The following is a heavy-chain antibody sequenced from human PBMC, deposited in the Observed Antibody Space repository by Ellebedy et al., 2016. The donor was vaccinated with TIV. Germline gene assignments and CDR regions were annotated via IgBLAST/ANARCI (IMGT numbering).Heavy chain of an antibody. CDR2: IYPGNSDT. CDR3: TKRAAHEPLLSSQWFDP. D-gene: IGHD2-15*01. J-gene: IGHJ5*02. CDR1: GFNFADYW. Sequence: GESLKISXKGSGFNFADYWIGWVRQMPGKGLEWMGIIYPGNSDTQYSSSFQGHVTISADKSISTAFLHWGSLKASDTAIYYGTKRAAHEPLLSSQWFDPWGQGTLVTVSS. V-gene: IGHV5-51*01.